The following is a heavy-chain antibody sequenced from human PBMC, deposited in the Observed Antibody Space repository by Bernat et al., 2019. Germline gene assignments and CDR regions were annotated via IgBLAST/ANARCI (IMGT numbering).Heavy chain of an antibody. CDR3: ATFPLRGVLDY. CDR1: GYTFTSYA. Sequence: QVQLVQSGAEVKKPGASVKVSCKASGYTFTSYAMHWVRQAPGQRLEWMGWINAGNGNTKYSQKFQGRATITRDTSASTTYMELSSLRSEDTAVYYCATFPLRGVLDYWGQGTLVTVSS. J-gene: IGHJ4*02. CDR2: INAGNGNT. D-gene: IGHD3-10*01. V-gene: IGHV1-3*01.